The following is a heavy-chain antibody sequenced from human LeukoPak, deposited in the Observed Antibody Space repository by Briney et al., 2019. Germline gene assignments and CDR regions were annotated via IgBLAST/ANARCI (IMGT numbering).Heavy chain of an antibody. CDR3: ARDGAVAARFYYYYYGMDV. D-gene: IGHD6-6*01. Sequence: SETLSLTCAVYGGSFSGYYWSWIRQPPGKGLEWIGEINHSGSTNYNPSLKSRVTMSVDTSKNQFSLKLSSVTAADTAVYYCARDGAVAARFYYYYYGMDVWGQGTTVTVSS. V-gene: IGHV4-34*01. J-gene: IGHJ6*02. CDR2: INHSGST. CDR1: GGSFSGYY.